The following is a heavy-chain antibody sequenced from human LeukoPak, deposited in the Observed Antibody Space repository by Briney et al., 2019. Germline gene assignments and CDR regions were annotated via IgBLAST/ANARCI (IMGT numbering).Heavy chain of an antibody. CDR1: GGSISSSSYY. CDR3: ARGLGGLVYFQH. J-gene: IGHJ1*01. CDR2: INHSGST. D-gene: IGHD6-19*01. V-gene: IGHV4-39*07. Sequence: PSETLSLTCTVSGGSISSSSYYWSWIRQPPGKGLEWIGEINHSGSTNYNPSLKSRVTISVDTSKNQFSLKLSSVTAADTAVYYCARGLGGLVYFQHWGQGTLVTVSS.